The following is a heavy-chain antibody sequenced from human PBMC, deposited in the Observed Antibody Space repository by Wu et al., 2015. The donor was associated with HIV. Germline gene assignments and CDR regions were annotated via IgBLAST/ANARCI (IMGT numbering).Heavy chain of an antibody. Sequence: QAQLLQFGAEVKKPGSSAKVTCKASGDGFTSYAVSWVRQAPGQGLEWMGGINPLFGTTRHAQKFQDRMTITTDEAKTIVYLELDSLRFDDTAVYYCARNTDSVATSLYSLGVWGQGTTVTVSS. D-gene: IGHD6-19*01. CDR1: GDGFTSYA. J-gene: IGHJ6*02. CDR3: ARNTDSVATSLYSLGV. CDR2: INPLFGTT. V-gene: IGHV1-69*05.